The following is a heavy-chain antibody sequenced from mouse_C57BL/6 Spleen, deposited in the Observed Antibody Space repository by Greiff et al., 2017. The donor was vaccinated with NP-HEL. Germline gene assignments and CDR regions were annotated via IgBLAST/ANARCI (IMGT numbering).Heavy chain of an antibody. V-gene: IGHV1-26*01. CDR3: ARQGYYGSSYEAWFAY. Sequence: VQLQQSGPELVKPGASVKISCKASGYTFTDYYMNWVKQSHGKSLEWIGDINPNNGGTSYNQKFKGKATLTVDKSSSTAYMELRSLTSEDSAVYYCARQGYYGSSYEAWFAYWGQGTLVTVSA. D-gene: IGHD1-1*01. J-gene: IGHJ3*01. CDR2: INPNNGGT. CDR1: GYTFTDYY.